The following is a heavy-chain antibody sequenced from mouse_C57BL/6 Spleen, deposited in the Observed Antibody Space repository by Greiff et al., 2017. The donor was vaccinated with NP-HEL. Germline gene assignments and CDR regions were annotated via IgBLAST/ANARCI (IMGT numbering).Heavy chain of an antibody. Sequence: EVMLVESGGGLVKPGGSLKLSCAASGFTFSSYAMSWVRQTPDKRLEWVATISDGGSYTYYPDNVKGRFTISRDNAKNNLYLQMSHLKSEDTAMYYCARDLGYVDYWGQGTTLTVSS. CDR1: GFTFSSYA. CDR2: ISDGGSYT. J-gene: IGHJ2*01. V-gene: IGHV5-4*01. CDR3: ARDLGYVDY.